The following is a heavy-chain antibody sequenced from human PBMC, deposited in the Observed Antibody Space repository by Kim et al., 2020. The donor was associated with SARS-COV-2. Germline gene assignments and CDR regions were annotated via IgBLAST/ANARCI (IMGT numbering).Heavy chain of an antibody. J-gene: IGHJ4*02. CDR2: ISGGGDST. Sequence: GGSLRLSCAASGFTFSYFAMSWVRQAPGKGLEWVSAISGGGDSTFYADSVKGRFTISRDNSKNTVYLQMNSLRAGDTGIYFCARERGYSGYDATDYWGQGTLVTVSS. D-gene: IGHD5-12*01. V-gene: IGHV3-23*01. CDR3: ARERGYSGYDATDY. CDR1: GFTFSYFA.